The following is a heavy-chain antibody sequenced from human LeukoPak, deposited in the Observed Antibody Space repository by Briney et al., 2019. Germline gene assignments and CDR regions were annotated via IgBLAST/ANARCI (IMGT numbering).Heavy chain of an antibody. CDR2: ISSSSSYI. Sequence: GGSLRLSCAASGFTFSSYSMNWVRQAPGKGLEWVSSISSSSSYIYYADSVKGRFTISRDNAKNSLYLQMNSLRAEDTAVYYCARDSGYSYGYGRYFDYWGQGTLVTVSS. J-gene: IGHJ4*02. CDR1: GFTFSSYS. D-gene: IGHD5-18*01. V-gene: IGHV3-21*01. CDR3: ARDSGYSYGYGRYFDY.